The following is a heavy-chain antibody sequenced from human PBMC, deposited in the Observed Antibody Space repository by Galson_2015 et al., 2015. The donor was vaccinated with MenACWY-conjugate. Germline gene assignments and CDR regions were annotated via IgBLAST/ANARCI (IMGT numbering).Heavy chain of an antibody. D-gene: IGHD1-26*01. CDR2: IDGHSGYL. V-gene: IGHV3-21*01. Sequence: SLRLSCAASEFTLSRHNMIWVRQAPGKGLEWVSLIDGHSGYLLYVESVKGRFTISRDNAKNSLYLQMNSLRAEDTAVYYCARVNKVGPGSDWFDPWGQGTLVTVSS. CDR1: EFTLSRHN. J-gene: IGHJ5*02. CDR3: ARVNKVGPGSDWFDP.